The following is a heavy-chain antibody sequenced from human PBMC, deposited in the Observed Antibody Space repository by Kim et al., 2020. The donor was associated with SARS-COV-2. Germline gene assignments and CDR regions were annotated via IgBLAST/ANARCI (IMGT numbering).Heavy chain of an antibody. V-gene: IGHV1-2*02. D-gene: IGHD1-26*01. Sequence: AQKVQGRVTMTRDTSISTAYMELSRLRSDDTAVYYCARAREGATRAPFDYWGQGTLVTVSS. J-gene: IGHJ4*02. CDR3: ARAREGATRAPFDY.